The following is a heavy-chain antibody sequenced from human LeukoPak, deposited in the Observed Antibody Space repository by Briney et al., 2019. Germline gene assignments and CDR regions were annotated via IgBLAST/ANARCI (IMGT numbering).Heavy chain of an antibody. CDR1: RFTFSSYW. V-gene: IGHV3-7*05. Sequence: GVSLTLSCVASRFTFSSYWMAWVRQAPEKGLEWVDNIDQNVSQKYFVDSVKGRFTISRDNAKNSLYLQMNSLRAEDTAVYYWVTGIYYFDYWGQGTLVT. CDR3: VTGIYYFDY. J-gene: IGHJ4*02. CDR2: IDQNVSQK. D-gene: IGHD3-10*01.